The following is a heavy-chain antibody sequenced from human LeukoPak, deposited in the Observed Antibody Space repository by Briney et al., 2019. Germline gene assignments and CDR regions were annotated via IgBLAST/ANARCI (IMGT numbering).Heavy chain of an antibody. CDR2: IYYTGMT. Sequence: SETLSVTCTVPDGSISNYFWSWIRQPPGKGLEWIGYIYYTGMTNSNPSLKSRVTISMDTSKNQFSLNLRSVTAADTAIYYCARHGRMVIMSKFSTGIDQWGQGTLVTVSS. D-gene: IGHD2-8*01. J-gene: IGHJ4*02. V-gene: IGHV4-59*08. CDR1: DGSISNYF. CDR3: ARHGRMVIMSKFSTGIDQ.